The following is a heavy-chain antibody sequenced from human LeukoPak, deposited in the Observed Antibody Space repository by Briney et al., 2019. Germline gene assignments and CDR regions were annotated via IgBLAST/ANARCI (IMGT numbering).Heavy chain of an antibody. V-gene: IGHV4-38-2*01. Sequence: PSETLSLTCAVSGYSISSGYYWGWIRQPPGKGLEWIGSIYHSGSTYYNPSLKSRVTISVDTSKNQSSLKLSSVTAADTAVYYCARLIPRMTTVTTNWFDPWGQGTLVTVSS. CDR2: IYHSGST. D-gene: IGHD4-11*01. CDR1: GYSISSGYY. CDR3: ARLIPRMTTVTTNWFDP. J-gene: IGHJ5*02.